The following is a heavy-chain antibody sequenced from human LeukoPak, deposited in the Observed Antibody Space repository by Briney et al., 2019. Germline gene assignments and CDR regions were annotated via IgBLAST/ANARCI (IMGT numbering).Heavy chain of an antibody. J-gene: IGHJ4*02. CDR3: AKEFTGGWPFDS. D-gene: IGHD6-19*01. Sequence: GGSLRLSCAASGFSFSSYAMSWVRQAPGKGLEWVAGISGSDGIVYYADSVKGRFTISRDNSKNTLYLQMNRLRVEDTAIYYCAKEFTGGWPFDSWGQGALVTVSS. CDR1: GFSFSSYA. CDR2: ISGSDGIV. V-gene: IGHV3-23*01.